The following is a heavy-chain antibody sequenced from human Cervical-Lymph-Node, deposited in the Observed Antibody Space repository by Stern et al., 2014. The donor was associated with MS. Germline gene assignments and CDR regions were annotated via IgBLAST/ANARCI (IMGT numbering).Heavy chain of an antibody. CDR2: IYPYDSDT. CDR1: GYSFTIYY. CDR3: ARHVQGFDY. J-gene: IGHJ4*02. Sequence: EVQLVESGAEVKKPGESLKISCKLSGYSFTIYYIAWVRQMPGKGLELMVVIYPYDSDTTYSPSFQGQVTISADKPITTPYLQWSSLRASDTAMYYCARHVQGFDYWGQGTLVTVSS. V-gene: IGHV5-51*04.